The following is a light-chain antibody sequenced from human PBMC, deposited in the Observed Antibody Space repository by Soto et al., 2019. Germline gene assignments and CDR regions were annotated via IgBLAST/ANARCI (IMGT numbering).Light chain of an antibody. CDR1: SSDVGAYNY. CDR2: DVN. V-gene: IGLV2-11*01. CDR3: FLSYSGTNWV. Sequence: QSALTQPRSVSGSPGQSVAISCTGTSSDVGAYNYVSWYQQHPGKTPKLMIYDVNKRPSGVPDRFSGSKSGNTASLTISGLQAEDEADYYCFLSYSGTNWVFGGGTKLTVL. J-gene: IGLJ3*02.